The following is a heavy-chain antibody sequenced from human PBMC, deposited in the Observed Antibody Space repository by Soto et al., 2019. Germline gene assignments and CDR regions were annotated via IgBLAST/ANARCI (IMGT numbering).Heavy chain of an antibody. Sequence: QVQLVQSGAEVKKPGSSVKVSCKASGGTFSSYAIGWVRQAPGQGLEWMGGLIPIFGTANYAQKFQGRVTITADESTSTAYMELSSRRSEDTAVYYCARGSADGYNYADIRYWGQGTLVTVSS. CDR2: LIPIFGTA. J-gene: IGHJ4*02. CDR3: ARGSADGYNYADIRY. CDR1: GGTFSSYA. V-gene: IGHV1-69*01. D-gene: IGHD5-12*01.